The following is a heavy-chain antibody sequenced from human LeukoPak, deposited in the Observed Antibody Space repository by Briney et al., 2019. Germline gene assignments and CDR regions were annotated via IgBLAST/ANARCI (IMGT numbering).Heavy chain of an antibody. CDR1: GFTFSRYS. CDR2: ISGSSSSYI. J-gene: IGHJ4*02. CDR3: ARDPVYSTGYYFDY. V-gene: IGHV3-21*01. Sequence: GGSLRLSCAASGFTFSRYSMNWVRQAPGKGLEWVSSISGSSSSYIYYADSLKGRFTISRDNAKNSLYLQMNSLRAEDTAVYYCARDPVYSTGYYFDYWGQGTLVTVSS. D-gene: IGHD6-25*01.